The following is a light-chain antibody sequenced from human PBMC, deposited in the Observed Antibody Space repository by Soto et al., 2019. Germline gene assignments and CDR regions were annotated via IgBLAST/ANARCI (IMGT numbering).Light chain of an antibody. Sequence: AIRMTQSPSSFSASTGDRVTITCRASQGISSHLAWYQVKPGKAPRLLIYTASYLESGVPSRFSGSGSGTDVTHTISSQHSEEFAVYYCQQNVSYPLTFGGGTKVEIK. V-gene: IGKV1-8*01. CDR1: QGISSH. J-gene: IGKJ4*01. CDR2: TAS. CDR3: QQNVSYPLT.